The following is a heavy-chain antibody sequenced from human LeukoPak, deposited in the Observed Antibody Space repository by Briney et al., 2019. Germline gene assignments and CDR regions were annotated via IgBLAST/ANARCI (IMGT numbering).Heavy chain of an antibody. J-gene: IGHJ4*02. CDR2: IYSGGST. D-gene: IGHD3-22*01. V-gene: IGHV3-53*04. CDR3: ARAAPNYDSSGHYPYYFDY. CDR1: GFTVSSNY. Sequence: GGSLRLFCAASGFTVSSNYMSWVRQAPGKGLEWVSVIYSGGSTYYADSVKGRFTISRHNSKNTLYLQMNSLRAEDTAVYYCARAAPNYDSSGHYPYYFDYWGQGTLVTASS.